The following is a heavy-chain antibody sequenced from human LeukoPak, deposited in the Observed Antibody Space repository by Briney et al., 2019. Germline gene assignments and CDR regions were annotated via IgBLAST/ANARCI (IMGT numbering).Heavy chain of an antibody. CDR1: EYSFTNYW. J-gene: IGHJ2*01. CDR2: IYPGDSDT. D-gene: IGHD2-21*02. Sequence: GESLQISFKGSEYSFTNYWIGWVRPMPGKGLEWMGIIYPGDSDTKYSPSFQGQVTISADKSISTAYLQWHSLKASDTAMYYCARSVCGGDCYSEDWYFDLWGRGTLVTVSS. CDR3: ARSVCGGDCYSEDWYFDL. V-gene: IGHV5-51*01.